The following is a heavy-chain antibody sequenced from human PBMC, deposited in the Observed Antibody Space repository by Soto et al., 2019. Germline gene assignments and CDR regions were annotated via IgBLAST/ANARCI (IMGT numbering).Heavy chain of an antibody. Sequence: ASVKVSCKASGYSFSFYGINWVRQAPGQGLEWMGWINPSDGNRNSAQKFEDRVTMTTATSTNTVFLELSRLRADDTAIYFCADLSLGYCITTTCAPDYWGQGTLVTVSS. D-gene: IGHD2-2*01. CDR1: GYSFSFYG. J-gene: IGHJ4*02. CDR3: ADLSLGYCITTTCAPDY. CDR2: INPSDGNR. V-gene: IGHV1-18*01.